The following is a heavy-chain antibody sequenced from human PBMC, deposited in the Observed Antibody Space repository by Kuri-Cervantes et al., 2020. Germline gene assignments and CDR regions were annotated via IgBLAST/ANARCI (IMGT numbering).Heavy chain of an antibody. CDR2: INHSGST. CDR1: GGSFSGYY. D-gene: IGHD3-22*01. V-gene: IGHV4-34*01. Sequence: SETLSLTCAVYGGSFSGYYWSWIRQPPGKGLEWIGEINHSGSTNYNPSLKSRVTISVDTSKNQFSLKLSSVTAADTAVYYCASRLGDSSGYFWFFDLWGRGTLVTVSS. CDR3: ASRLGDSSGYFWFFDL. J-gene: IGHJ2*01.